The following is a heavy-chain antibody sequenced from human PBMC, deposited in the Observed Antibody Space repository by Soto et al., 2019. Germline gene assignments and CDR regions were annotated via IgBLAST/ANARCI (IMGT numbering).Heavy chain of an antibody. J-gene: IGHJ6*02. D-gene: IGHD6-13*01. CDR1: GGTFSSYT. CDR2: VIPILGIA. CDR3: ARERIAAAGTFLYYYGMDV. Sequence: SVKVSCKASGGTFSSYTISWVRQAPGQGLEWMGRVIPILGIANYAQKFQGRVTITADKSTSTAYMELSSLRSEDTAVYYCARERIAAAGTFLYYYGMDVWGQGTTVTVSS. V-gene: IGHV1-69*04.